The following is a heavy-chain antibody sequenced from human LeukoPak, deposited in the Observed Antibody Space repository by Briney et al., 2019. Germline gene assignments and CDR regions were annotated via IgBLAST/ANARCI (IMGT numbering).Heavy chain of an antibody. Sequence: SETLSLTCTVSGGSISSGGYYWSWIRRHPGKGLEWIGYIYYSGSTYYNPSLKSRVTISVDTSKNQFSLKLSSVTAADTAVYYCARSKVVTAIQVFGTIDPWGQGTLVTVSS. CDR3: ARSKVVTAIQVFGTIDP. V-gene: IGHV4-31*03. D-gene: IGHD2-21*02. CDR1: GGSISSGGYY. CDR2: IYYSGST. J-gene: IGHJ5*02.